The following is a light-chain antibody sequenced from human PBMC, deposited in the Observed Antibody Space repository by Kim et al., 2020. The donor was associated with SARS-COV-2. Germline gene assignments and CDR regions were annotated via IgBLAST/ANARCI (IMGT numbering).Light chain of an antibody. Sequence: EVVLTQSPATLSLSPGERATLSCRASQSVSRSVAWFQQKPGQAPRLLIYDAFYRATGVPARFSGSASGTDFTLTINSLEPEDSAVYFCQRRTIFGGGTKLEI. CDR3: QRRTI. V-gene: IGKV3-11*01. J-gene: IGKJ4*01. CDR2: DAF. CDR1: QSVSRS.